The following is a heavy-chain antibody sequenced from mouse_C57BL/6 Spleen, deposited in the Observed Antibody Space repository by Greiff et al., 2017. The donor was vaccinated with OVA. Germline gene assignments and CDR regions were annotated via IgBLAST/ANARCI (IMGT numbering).Heavy chain of an antibody. CDR1: GYAFTNYL. J-gene: IGHJ4*01. Sequence: QVQLQQSGAELVRPGTSVKVSCKASGYAFTNYLIEWVKQRPGQGLEWIGVINPGSGGTNYNEKFKGKATLTADKSYSTAYMQLSSLTSEDSAVYFCARSGPLYYGNYDYYAMDYWGQGTSFTVSS. CDR3: ARSGPLYYGNYDYYAMDY. D-gene: IGHD2-1*01. CDR2: INPGSGGT. V-gene: IGHV1-54*01.